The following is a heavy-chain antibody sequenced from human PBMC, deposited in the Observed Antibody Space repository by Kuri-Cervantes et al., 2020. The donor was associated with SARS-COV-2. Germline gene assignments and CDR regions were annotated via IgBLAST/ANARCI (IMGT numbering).Heavy chain of an antibody. V-gene: IGHV2-70*04. J-gene: IGHJ3*02. CDR1: GFSLSTSGMR. D-gene: IGHD2/OR15-2a*01. CDR2: IDWDDDK. Sequence: SGPTLVKPTQTLTLTCTISGFSLSTSGMRVSWIRQPPGKALEWLARIDWDDDKFYSTSLKTRLTISKDTSKNQVVLTMTNMDPVDTATYYCARIQRTFAADAFDIWGQGTMVTVSS. CDR3: ARIQRTFAADAFDI.